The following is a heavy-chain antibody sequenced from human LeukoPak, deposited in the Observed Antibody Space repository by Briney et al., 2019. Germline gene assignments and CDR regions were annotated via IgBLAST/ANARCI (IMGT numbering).Heavy chain of an antibody. CDR2: FDPEDGET. CDR3: ATTGNGGARAWVVKYYFDY. V-gene: IGHV1-24*01. CDR1: GYTLTELS. Sequence: ASVKVSCEVSGYTLTELSMHWVRQAPGKGLEWMGGFDPEDGETIYAQKFQGRVTMTEDTSTDTAYMELSSLRSEDTAVYYCATTGNGGARAWVVKYYFDYWAQRTLVTVSS. D-gene: IGHD1-26*01. J-gene: IGHJ4*02.